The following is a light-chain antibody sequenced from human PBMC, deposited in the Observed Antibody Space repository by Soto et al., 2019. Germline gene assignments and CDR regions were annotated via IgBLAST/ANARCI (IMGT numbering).Light chain of an antibody. CDR2: DVT. V-gene: IGLV2-11*01. J-gene: IGLJ1*01. CDR1: SSDIGDYNY. Sequence: QSALTQPRSVSGSPGQSVTISCTGTSSDIGDYNYVSWYQQHPGKAPKLVIYDVTKRPSGVPDRFSGSKSGNTASLTIPGLQAEDEADYYCCSYAGSYTSYVFGTGTKVTVL. CDR3: CSYAGSYTSYV.